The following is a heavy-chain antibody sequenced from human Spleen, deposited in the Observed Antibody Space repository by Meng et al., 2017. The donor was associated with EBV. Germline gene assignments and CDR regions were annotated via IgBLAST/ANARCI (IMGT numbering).Heavy chain of an antibody. CDR1: GFSLDTSGVA. V-gene: IGHV2-5*02. CDR2: IYWDDDK. D-gene: IGHD6-13*01. Sequence: QITLRESGPALMKPTXTLALTCPFSGFSLDTSGVAVGWIRQPPGKPLEWLALIYWDDDKRYSPSLESRLTITRGPSRNQVVLRMTNVDPADTGTYFCVHTSTPSSWQPDFWGQGTLVTVSS. J-gene: IGHJ4*02. CDR3: VHTSTPSSWQPDF.